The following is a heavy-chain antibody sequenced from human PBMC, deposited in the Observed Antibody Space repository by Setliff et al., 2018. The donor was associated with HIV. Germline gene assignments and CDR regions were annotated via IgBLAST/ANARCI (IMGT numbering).Heavy chain of an antibody. V-gene: IGHV4-34*03. Sequence: PSETLSLTCAVYGGSFSDYYWSWIRQAPGKGLEWIGEVNDSGTTNYNPSLKSRLIISADRSKNQFSLKLSSVTAADTAVYYCRGVDTAMVRFFDYWGQGTLVTVSS. CDR3: RGVDTAMVRFFDY. CDR2: VNDSGTT. D-gene: IGHD5-18*01. CDR1: GGSFSDYY. J-gene: IGHJ4*02.